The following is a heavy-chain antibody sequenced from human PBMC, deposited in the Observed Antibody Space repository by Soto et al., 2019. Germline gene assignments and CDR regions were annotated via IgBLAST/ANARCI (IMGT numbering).Heavy chain of an antibody. CDR1: GDSISSNNW. CDR2: ISHSGTT. J-gene: IGHJ1*01. V-gene: IGHV4-4*02. Sequence: SETLSLTCAVSGDSISSNNWWTWVRQSPEKGLQWIGEISHSGTTKYSPSLDGRASISMDKSANQFSLELTSVTAADTAIYYCAKDAIGATALEHWGQGVLVTVSS. CDR3: AKDAIGATALEH. D-gene: IGHD2-15*01.